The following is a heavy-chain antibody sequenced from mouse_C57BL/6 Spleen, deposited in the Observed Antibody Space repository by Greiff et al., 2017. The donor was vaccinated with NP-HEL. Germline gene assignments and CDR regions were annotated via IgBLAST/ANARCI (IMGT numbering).Heavy chain of an antibody. Sequence: EVQLQESGGGLVQPGESLKLSCESNEYEFPSHDMSWVRQTPEKRLELVAAINSDGGSSYSPDPRKRRFISSRDNTKKNLYRQMSSRMAEDTALYDCARHDSNNWDFDVWGTGTTVTVAS. V-gene: IGHV5-2*01. CDR2: INSDGGSS. CDR3: ARHDSNNWDFDV. D-gene: IGHD2-5*01. CDR1: EYEFPSHD. J-gene: IGHJ1*03.